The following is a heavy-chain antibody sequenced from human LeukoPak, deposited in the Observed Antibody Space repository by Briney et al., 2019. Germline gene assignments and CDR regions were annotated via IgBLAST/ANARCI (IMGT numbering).Heavy chain of an antibody. V-gene: IGHV3-23*01. J-gene: IGHJ4*02. CDR1: GFTFSSYA. D-gene: IGHD3-22*01. CDR2: ISGSGGST. Sequence: GGSLRLSCAASGFTFSSYAMSWVRQAPGKGLEWVSAISGSGGSTYYADSVKGRFTISRDNSKNTLYLQMNSLRAEDTAVYYCAKDPLDFEYYDSSGYDYWGQGTLVTVSS. CDR3: AKDPLDFEYYDSSGYDY.